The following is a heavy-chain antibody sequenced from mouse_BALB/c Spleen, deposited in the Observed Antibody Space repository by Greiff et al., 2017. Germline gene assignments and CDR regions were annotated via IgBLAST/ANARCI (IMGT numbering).Heavy chain of an antibody. CDR2: IRLKSNNYAT. CDR3: TPYGAY. J-gene: IGHJ3*01. CDR1: GFTFSNYW. Sequence: EVMLVESGGGLVQPGGSMKLSCVASGFTFSNYWMNWVRQSPEKGLEWVAEIRLKSNNYATHYAESVKGRFTISRDDSKSSVYLQMNNLRAEDTGIYYCTPYGAYWGQGTLVTVSA. D-gene: IGHD2-10*02. V-gene: IGHV6-6*02.